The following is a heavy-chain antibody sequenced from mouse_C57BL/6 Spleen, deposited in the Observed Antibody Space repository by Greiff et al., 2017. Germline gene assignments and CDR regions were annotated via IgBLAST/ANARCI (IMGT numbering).Heavy chain of an antibody. CDR1: GYAFSSSW. Sequence: VQLQQSGPELVKPGASVKISCKASGYAFSSSWMNWVKQRPGKGLEWIGRIYPGDGDTNYNGKFKGKATLTADKSSSTAYMQLSSLTSEDSAVXFCARPYYYGSRGYFDYWGQGTTLTVSS. CDR2: IYPGDGDT. J-gene: IGHJ2*01. D-gene: IGHD1-1*01. CDR3: ARPYYYGSRGYFDY. V-gene: IGHV1-82*01.